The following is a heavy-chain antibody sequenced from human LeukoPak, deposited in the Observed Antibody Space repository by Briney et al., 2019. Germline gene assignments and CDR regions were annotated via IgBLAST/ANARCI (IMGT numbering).Heavy chain of an antibody. CDR3: ANIRTSVAIDGAYPYSVF. CDR1: GLAFSTYA. V-gene: IGHV3-23*01. CDR2: ISDSGSQT. D-gene: IGHD5-12*01. J-gene: IGHJ4*02. Sequence: GGSLRLSCAASGLAFSTYAIGWVRQAPGKGLEWVSGISDSGSQTYYAASESGRFTISRDNSKNTIYLQMNSLRTEDTAISYCANIRTSVAIDGAYPYSVFWGQGALVTVSS.